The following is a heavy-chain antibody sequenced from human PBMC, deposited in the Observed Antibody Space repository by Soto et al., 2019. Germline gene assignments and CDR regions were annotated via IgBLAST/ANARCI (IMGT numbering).Heavy chain of an antibody. V-gene: IGHV4-31*03. J-gene: IGHJ4*02. CDR1: GGPISSGGYY. D-gene: IGHD6-13*01. Sequence: PSETLSLTCTVSGGPISSGGYYWSWIRQHPGKGLEWIGYIYYSGSTYYNPSLKSRVTISVDTSKNQFSLKLSSVTAADTAVYYCASSRGAAGTTEFDYWGQGTLVTVSS. CDR2: IYYSGST. CDR3: ASSRGAAGTTEFDY.